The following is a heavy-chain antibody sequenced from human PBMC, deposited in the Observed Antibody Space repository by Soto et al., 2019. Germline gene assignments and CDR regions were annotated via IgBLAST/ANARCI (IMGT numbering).Heavy chain of an antibody. CDR3: ARGSGGGVGCCYSKKCDYCYDMGR. CDR2: VHDDGNNK. J-gene: IGHJ6*02. Sequence: QVQLVESGGGVVQPGRSLRLSCAASGFTFSSYGMHWVRQAPGKGLEWVSVVHDDGNNKYYADSVKGRFTISRDNSKNILYKEMAILRSAESYVDYCARGSGGGVGCCYSKKCDYCYDMGRWGQGTTVTVSS. D-gene: IGHD6-19*01. CDR1: GFTFSSYG. V-gene: IGHV3-33*01.